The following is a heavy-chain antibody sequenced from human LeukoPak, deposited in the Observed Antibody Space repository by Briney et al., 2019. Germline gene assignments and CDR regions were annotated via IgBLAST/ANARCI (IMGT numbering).Heavy chain of an antibody. V-gene: IGHV4-39*01. CDR2: IYYSGST. CDR1: GGSTRSSSYY. J-gene: IGHJ4*02. Sequence: SETLSLTCTVSGGSTRSSSYYWGWIRQPPGKGLEWIGSIYYSGSTYYNPSLKSRVTISVDTSKNQFSLKLSSVTAADTAVYYCARRRYCSGGSCYETYYFDYWGQGTLVTVSS. D-gene: IGHD2-15*01. CDR3: ARRRYCSGGSCYETYYFDY.